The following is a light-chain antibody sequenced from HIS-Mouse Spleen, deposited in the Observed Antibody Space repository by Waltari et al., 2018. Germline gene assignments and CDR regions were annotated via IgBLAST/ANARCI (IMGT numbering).Light chain of an antibody. CDR2: QDS. CDR3: QAWDSSTAVV. CDR1: KLGDKY. Sequence: SYELTQPPSVSVSPGQTASITCSGDKLGDKYACWYQQKPGQSPVPVIYQDSKRPSGMPERFSGSNSGNTATLTISGTQAMDEADYYCQAWDSSTAVVFGGGTKLTVL. V-gene: IGLV3-1*01. J-gene: IGLJ2*01.